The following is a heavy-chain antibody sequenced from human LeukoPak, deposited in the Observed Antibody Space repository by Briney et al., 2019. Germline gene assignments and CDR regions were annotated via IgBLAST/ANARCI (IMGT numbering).Heavy chain of an antibody. Sequence: GGSLRLSCAASGFTFSAYWMSWVRQAPGKGLEWVANIKQDGSEKYYVDSVKGRFTISRDNAKNSLYLQMNSLRAEDTAVYYCARVRGWELQGFDYWGQGTLVTVSS. V-gene: IGHV3-7*01. CDR3: ARVRGWELQGFDY. CDR1: GFTFSAYW. D-gene: IGHD1-26*01. CDR2: IKQDGSEK. J-gene: IGHJ4*02.